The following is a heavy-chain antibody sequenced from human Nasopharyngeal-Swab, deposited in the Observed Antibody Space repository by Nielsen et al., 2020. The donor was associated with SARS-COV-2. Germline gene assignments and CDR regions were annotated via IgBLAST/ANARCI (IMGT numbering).Heavy chain of an antibody. CDR2: ISGSGGST. CDR1: GFTFSSYA. Sequence: GGSLRLSCAASGFTFSSYAMSWVRQAPGKGLEWVSAISGSGGSTYYADSVKGRFTISRDNSKNTLYLQMNSLRAEDTAVYYCASEPVRYFDPMGAFDTWGQGTMVTVSS. V-gene: IGHV3-23*01. J-gene: IGHJ3*02. D-gene: IGHD3-9*01. CDR3: ASEPVRYFDPMGAFDT.